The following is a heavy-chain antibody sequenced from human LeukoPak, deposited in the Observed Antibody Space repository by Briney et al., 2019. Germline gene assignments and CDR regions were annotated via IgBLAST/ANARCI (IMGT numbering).Heavy chain of an antibody. V-gene: IGHV4-39*02. CDR2: IYYSGST. J-gene: IGHJ3*02. Sequence: PSETLSLTCTVSGGSISSSSYYWGWIRQPPGKGLEWIGSIYYSGSTYYNPSLKSRVTISVDTSKNQFSLKLSSVTAADTAAYYCATEDAFDIWGQGTMVTVSS. CDR3: ATEDAFDI. CDR1: GGSISSSSYY.